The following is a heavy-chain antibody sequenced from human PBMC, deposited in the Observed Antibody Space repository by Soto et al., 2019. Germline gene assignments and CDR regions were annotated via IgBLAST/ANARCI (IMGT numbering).Heavy chain of an antibody. CDR1: GYTFTSYA. Sequence: PSVKVSCKASGYTFTSYAMHWVRQAPGQRLEWMGWINAGNGNTKYSQKFQGRVTITRDTSASTAYMELSSLRSEDTAVYYCARTSKSIALFDYWGQGTLVTVSS. J-gene: IGHJ4*02. CDR3: ARTSKSIALFDY. V-gene: IGHV1-3*01. CDR2: INAGNGNT. D-gene: IGHD6-6*01.